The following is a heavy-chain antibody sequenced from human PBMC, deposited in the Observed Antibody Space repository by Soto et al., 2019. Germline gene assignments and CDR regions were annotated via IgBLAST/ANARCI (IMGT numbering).Heavy chain of an antibody. CDR2: IYHSGTT. Sequence: SEPLSLTCAVSGDSISSSKWWSWVRQPPGKGLEWIGEIYHSGTTNYNPSLKSRVTISVDKSKNQFSLKLSSVTAADTAVYYCADRNDGSGSMHYLGHGKLVTVS. J-gene: IGHJ4*01. V-gene: IGHV4-4*02. CDR3: ADRNDGSGSMHY. CDR1: GDSISSSKW. D-gene: IGHD3-10*01.